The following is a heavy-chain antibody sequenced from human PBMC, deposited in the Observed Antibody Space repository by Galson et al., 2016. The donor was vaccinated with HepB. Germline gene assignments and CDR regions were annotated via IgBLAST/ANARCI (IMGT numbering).Heavy chain of an antibody. CDR2: INTDTGTP. D-gene: IGHD2-21*02. V-gene: IGHV7-4-1*02. Sequence: SVKVSCKASGYTFTRYGVNWMRQAPGQGLQWMGWINTDTGTPTYAQGFTGRFVFSLDTSVTTAYLHISSLEAEDTAVYYCARVSGEDHNCGGDCYNYRGQGTLVTVSS. CDR3: ARVSGEDHNCGGDCYNY. CDR1: GYTFTRYG. J-gene: IGHJ4*02.